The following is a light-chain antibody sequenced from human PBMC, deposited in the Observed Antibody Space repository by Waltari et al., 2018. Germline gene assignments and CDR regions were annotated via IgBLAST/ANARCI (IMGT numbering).Light chain of an antibody. Sequence: ETVMTQSPATLSVYPGERATPSCRASQRIKNNLAWYQQKGGQAPRLLLFDASTRATSISARFSGSGYGTEFTLTISSLQSEDFAVYYCQQYDNWPLTFGQGTRLDIK. J-gene: IGKJ5*01. CDR1: QRIKNN. V-gene: IGKV3-15*01. CDR3: QQYDNWPLT. CDR2: DAS.